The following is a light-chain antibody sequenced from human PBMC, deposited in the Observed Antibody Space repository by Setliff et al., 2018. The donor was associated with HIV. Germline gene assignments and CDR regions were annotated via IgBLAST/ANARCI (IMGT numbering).Light chain of an antibody. J-gene: IGLJ1*01. V-gene: IGLV2-8*01. CDR1: SSDVGGYDY. Sequence: LTQPPSASGSPGQSVTISCTGTSSDVGGYDYVSWYQQHPGKAPKLMIYEVSQRPSGVPDRFTGSKSGNTASLTVSGLQPEDEADYYCSSYAGSTNVFGTGTKV. CDR3: SSYAGSTNV. CDR2: EVS.